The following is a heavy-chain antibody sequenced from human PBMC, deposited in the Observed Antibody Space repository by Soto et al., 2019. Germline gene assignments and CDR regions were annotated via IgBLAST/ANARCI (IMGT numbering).Heavy chain of an antibody. V-gene: IGHV3-64*04. CDR3: ARISTYYYDSSGPFDY. CDR2: ISPDGGNT. Sequence: GGSLRLSCAASGFTFSSYAMHWVRQAPGKGLEFVSAISPDGGNTYYADSVKGRFTISRDNSKNTLHLQMNSLRAEDTAVYYCARISTYYYDSSGPFDYWGQGTLVTVSS. J-gene: IGHJ4*02. CDR1: GFTFSSYA. D-gene: IGHD3-22*01.